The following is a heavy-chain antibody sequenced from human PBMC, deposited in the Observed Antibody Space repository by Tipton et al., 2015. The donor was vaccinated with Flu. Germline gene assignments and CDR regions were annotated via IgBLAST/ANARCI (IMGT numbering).Heavy chain of an antibody. D-gene: IGHD2-2*01. CDR3: ARGDCSSTSCLDY. Sequence: TLSLTCTVSGAPINNFYWSWIRQSAGKGLEWIGRIYISGNTNYNPSLRSRVTISVDTSKNQISLNLSSVAAAGTAVYYCARGDCSSTSCLDYWGQGTLVTVSS. V-gene: IGHV4-4*07. CDR1: GAPINNFY. CDR2: IYISGNT. J-gene: IGHJ4*02.